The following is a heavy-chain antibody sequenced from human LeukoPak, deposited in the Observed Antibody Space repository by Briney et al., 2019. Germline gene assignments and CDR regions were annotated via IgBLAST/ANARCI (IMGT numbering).Heavy chain of an antibody. CDR1: GYTFTSYY. CDR2: INPSGGST. J-gene: IGHJ4*02. Sequence: GASVKVSCKASGYTFTSYYMHWVRQAPGQGLEWMGIINPSGGSTSYAQKFQGRVTMTRDTSTSTAYMELSSLRSEDTAVYYCARDEWGSGYELKVVVAATTFNYWGQGTLVTVSS. CDR3: ARDEWGSGYELKVVVAATTFNY. D-gene: IGHD2-15*01. V-gene: IGHV1-46*01.